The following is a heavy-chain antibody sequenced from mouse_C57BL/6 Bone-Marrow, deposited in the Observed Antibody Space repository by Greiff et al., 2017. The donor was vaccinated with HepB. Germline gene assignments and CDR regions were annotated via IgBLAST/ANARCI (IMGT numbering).Heavy chain of an antibody. CDR3: ARNYSNYYAMDY. J-gene: IGHJ4*01. D-gene: IGHD2-5*01. CDR1: GYTFTSYW. CDR2: INPSNGGT. V-gene: IGHV1-53*01. Sequence: QVQLQQPGTELVKPAASVKLSCKASGYTFTSYWMHWVKQRPGQGLEWIGNINPSNGGTNYNEKFKSKATLTVDKSSSAAYMQLSSLTSEDSAVYYCARNYSNYYAMDYWGQGTSVTVSS.